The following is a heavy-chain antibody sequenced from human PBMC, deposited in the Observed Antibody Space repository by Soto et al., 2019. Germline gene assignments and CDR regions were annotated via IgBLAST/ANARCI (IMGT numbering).Heavy chain of an antibody. CDR1: GFTFSAHY. J-gene: IGHJ3*02. CDR3: TINYYDTSGYSIDI. V-gene: IGHV3-72*01. D-gene: IGHD3-22*01. Sequence: PGGSLRLSCAASGFTFSAHYMDWVRQAPEKGLEWVGRSRNKDNSDNTEYAASVKGRFTLSRDDSKNSLYLQMNSLKTEDTAVYYCTINYYDTSGYSIDIWGQGTMVTVSS. CDR2: SRNKDNSDNT.